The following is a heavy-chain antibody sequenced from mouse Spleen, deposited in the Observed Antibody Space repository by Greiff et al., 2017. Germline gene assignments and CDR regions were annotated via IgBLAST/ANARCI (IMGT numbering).Heavy chain of an antibody. CDR2: INYDGSST. CDR3: ARDPHYYGSSYFDY. V-gene: IGHV5-16*01. CDR1: GFTFSDYY. Sequence: EVKLVESEGGLVQPGSSMKLSCTASGFTFSDYYMAWVRQVPEKGLEWVANINYDGSSTYYLDSLKSRFIISRDNAKNILYLQMSSLKSEDTATYYCARDPHYYGSSYFDYWGQGTTLTVSS. J-gene: IGHJ2*01. D-gene: IGHD1-1*01.